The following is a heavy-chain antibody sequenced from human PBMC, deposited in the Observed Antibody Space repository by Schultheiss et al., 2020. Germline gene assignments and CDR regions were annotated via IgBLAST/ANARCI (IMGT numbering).Heavy chain of an antibody. D-gene: IGHD4-17*01. V-gene: IGHV1-2*02. CDR3: ARTTVTTEGMDV. Sequence: ATVKVSCKASGYTFTGYYMHWVRQAPGQGLEWMGWMNPNSGNTGYAQKFQGRVTMTTDTSTSTAYMDLRSLRSDDTALYYCARTTVTTEGMDVWGQGTTVTVSS. CDR2: MNPNSGNT. CDR1: GYTFTGYY. J-gene: IGHJ6*02.